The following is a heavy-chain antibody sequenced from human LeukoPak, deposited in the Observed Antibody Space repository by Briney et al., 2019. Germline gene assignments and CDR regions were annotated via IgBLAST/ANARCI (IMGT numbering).Heavy chain of an antibody. CDR3: ARAAPAASILHFDY. J-gene: IGHJ4*02. CDR2: ITTSGNVI. V-gene: IGHV3-11*04. CDR1: GFIFSDYH. Sequence: GGSLRLSCAASGFIFSDYHMSWIRQAPGEGLEWVSYITTSGNVIYYADSVRGRFTISRDNAKKSPYLQVNSLRAEDTAVYFCARAAPAASILHFDYWGRGTLVTVSS. D-gene: IGHD6-13*01.